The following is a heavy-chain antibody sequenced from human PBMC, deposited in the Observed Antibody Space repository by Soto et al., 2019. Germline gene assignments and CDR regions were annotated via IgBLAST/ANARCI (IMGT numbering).Heavy chain of an antibody. CDR2: INPNSGGT. CDR1: GDAFTGYY. V-gene: IGHV1-2*02. J-gene: IGHJ2*01. D-gene: IGHD2-15*01. Sequence: APSENRSWKAAGDAFTGYYMHLVRQAPLQGLEWMGWINPNSGGTNYAQKFQGRVTMTRDTSISTAYMELSRLRSDDTAVYYCAFFFCLVRNHRDLLSFPTQRSSDL. CDR3: AFFFCLVRNHRDLLSFPTQRSSDL.